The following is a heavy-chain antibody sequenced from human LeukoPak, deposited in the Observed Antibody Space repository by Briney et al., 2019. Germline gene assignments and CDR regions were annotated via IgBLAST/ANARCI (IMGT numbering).Heavy chain of an antibody. CDR2: INHSGST. V-gene: IGHV4-34*01. CDR3: ARAQPSYCSGGSCYVYYYYYMDV. J-gene: IGHJ6*03. Sequence: SETLSLTCAVYGGSFSGYYWSWIRQPPGKGLEWIGEINHSGSTNYNPSLKSRVTISVDTSKNQFSLKLSSVTAAETAVYYCARAQPSYCSGGSCYVYYYYYMDVWGKGTTVTVSS. CDR1: GGSFSGYY. D-gene: IGHD2-15*01.